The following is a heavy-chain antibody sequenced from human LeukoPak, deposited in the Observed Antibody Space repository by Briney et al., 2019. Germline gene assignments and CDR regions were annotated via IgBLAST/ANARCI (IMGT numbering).Heavy chain of an antibody. D-gene: IGHD5-24*01. CDR2: NSGSGGST. V-gene: IGHV3-23*01. J-gene: IGHJ4*02. CDR3: AKVGDGYKPDY. CDR1: GFTLSSYA. Sequence: GVSLRLSCAASGFTLSSYAMSWLRESPGKGLGWVSANSGSGGSTYYADSVKGRFTISRDNCKNTLYLQMNSLRAEDTAVYYCAKVGDGYKPDYWGQGTLVTVSS.